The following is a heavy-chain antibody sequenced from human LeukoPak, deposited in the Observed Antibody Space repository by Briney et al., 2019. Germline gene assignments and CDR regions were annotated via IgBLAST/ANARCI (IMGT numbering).Heavy chain of an antibody. CDR1: GGSISSYY. Sequence: SETLSLTCTVSGGSISSYYWSWIRQPPGKGLEWIGYIYYSGSTNYNPSLKSRVTISVDTSKNQFSLKLSSVTAADTAVYYCARELTFAFDIWGQGTMVTASS. V-gene: IGHV4-59*01. J-gene: IGHJ3*02. CDR3: ARELTFAFDI. CDR2: IYYSGST.